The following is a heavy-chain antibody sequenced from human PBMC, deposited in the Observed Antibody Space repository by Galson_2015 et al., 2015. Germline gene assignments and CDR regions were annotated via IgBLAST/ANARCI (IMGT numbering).Heavy chain of an antibody. V-gene: IGHV4-39*01. CDR1: DESISISSHY. J-gene: IGHJ4*02. Sequence: TVSDESISISSHYWGWIRQTPGKGLEWIASMFYSGSTYYNPSLKSRVTISVDTSKKQFSLNLTSVTAADTAVYYCARHSDAWNGYPYYFDNWAQGTLVTVSS. D-gene: IGHD3-3*01. CDR2: MFYSGST. CDR3: ARHSDAWNGYPYYFDN.